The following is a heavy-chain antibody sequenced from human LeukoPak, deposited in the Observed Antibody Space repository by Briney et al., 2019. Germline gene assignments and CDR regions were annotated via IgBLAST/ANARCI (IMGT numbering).Heavy chain of an antibody. Sequence: ASMKVSCKVSGYTFTDYYMHWVQQAPGKGLEWMGLVDPEDGETIYAEKFQGRVTITADTSTDTAYMELSSLRSEDTAVYYCATDPEVLAMVRGVIITQRGNWGQGTLVTVSS. V-gene: IGHV1-69-2*01. CDR3: ATDPEVLAMVRGVIITQRGN. CDR2: VDPEDGET. D-gene: IGHD3-10*01. J-gene: IGHJ4*02. CDR1: GYTFTDYY.